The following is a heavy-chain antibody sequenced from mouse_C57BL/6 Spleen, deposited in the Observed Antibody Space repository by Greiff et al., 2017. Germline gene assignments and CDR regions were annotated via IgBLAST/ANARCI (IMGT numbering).Heavy chain of an antibody. CDR1: GFNIKNTY. Sequence: EVKLVESVAELVRPGASVKLSCTASGFNIKNTYMHWVKQRPEQGLEWIGRIDPANGNTKYAPKFQGKATITADTSSNTAYLQLSSLTSEDTAIYYCARSIYDGYYYFDYWGQGTTLTVSS. J-gene: IGHJ2*01. CDR3: ARSIYDGYYYFDY. CDR2: IDPANGNT. D-gene: IGHD2-3*01. V-gene: IGHV14-3*01.